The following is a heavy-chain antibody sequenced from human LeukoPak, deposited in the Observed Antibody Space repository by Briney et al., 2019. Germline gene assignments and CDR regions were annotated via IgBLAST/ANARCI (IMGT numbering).Heavy chain of an antibody. D-gene: IGHD3-9*01. CDR2: ISYDGSNK. V-gene: IGHV3-30*04. CDR1: GFTFSSYA. J-gene: IGHJ4*02. CDR3: ARDYDILTGYPDY. Sequence: GRSLRLSCAASGFTFSSYAMHWVRQAPGKGLEWAAVISYDGSNKYYADSVKGRFTISRDNSKNTLYLQMNSLRAEDTAVYYCARDYDILTGYPDYWGQGTLVTVSS.